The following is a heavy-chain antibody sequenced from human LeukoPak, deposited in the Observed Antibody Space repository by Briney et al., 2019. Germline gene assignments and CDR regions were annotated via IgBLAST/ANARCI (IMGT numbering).Heavy chain of an antibody. Sequence: GGSLRLSCAASGFTFSSYGMHWVRQAPGKGLEWVAVISYDGSNKYYADSVKGRFTISTDNSKNTLYLQMNSLRAEDTAVYYCAKDPHLYSSGWDYYFDYWGQGTLVTVSS. V-gene: IGHV3-30*18. D-gene: IGHD6-19*01. CDR1: GFTFSSYG. CDR3: AKDPHLYSSGWDYYFDY. CDR2: ISYDGSNK. J-gene: IGHJ4*02.